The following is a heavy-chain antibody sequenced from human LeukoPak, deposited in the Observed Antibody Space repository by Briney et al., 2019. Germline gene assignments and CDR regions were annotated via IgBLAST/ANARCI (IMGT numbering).Heavy chain of an antibody. CDR2: ISASGGST. CDR3: AKPARTDYADY. J-gene: IGHJ4*02. D-gene: IGHD1-14*01. Sequence: GGSLRLSCAASGFTFSSYAINWVRQAPGKGLEWVSSISASGGSTYYADSVKGRFTISRDNSKNTLYLQMNSLRAEDTAVYYCAKPARTDYADYWGQGTLVTVSS. V-gene: IGHV3-23*01. CDR1: GFTFSSYA.